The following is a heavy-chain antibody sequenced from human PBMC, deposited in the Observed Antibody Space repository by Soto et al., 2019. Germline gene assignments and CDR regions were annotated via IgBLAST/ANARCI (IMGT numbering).Heavy chain of an antibody. D-gene: IGHD2-15*01. Sequence: GGSLRLSCAASGFTVSSNYMSWVRQAPGKGLEWVSVIYSGGSTYYADSVKGRFTISRDNSKNTLYLQMNSLRAEDTAAYYCARDQAVVAASGDDAFDIWGQGTMVTVS. CDR1: GFTVSSNY. J-gene: IGHJ3*02. CDR3: ARDQAVVAASGDDAFDI. V-gene: IGHV3-66*01. CDR2: IYSGGST.